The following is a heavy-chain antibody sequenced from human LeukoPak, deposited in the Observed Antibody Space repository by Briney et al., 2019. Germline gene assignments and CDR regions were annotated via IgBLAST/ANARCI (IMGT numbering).Heavy chain of an antibody. CDR2: INPNSGGT. J-gene: IGHJ3*02. CDR3: AREHSSGYYFDAFDI. CDR1: GYTFSGYY. Sequence: ASVKVSCKTSGYTFSGYYIHWVRQAPGQGLEWMGWINPNSGGTNYAQKFQGRVTMTRDTSISTAYMELSRLRSDDTAVYYCAREHSSGYYFDAFDIWGQGTMVTVSS. D-gene: IGHD3-22*01. V-gene: IGHV1-2*02.